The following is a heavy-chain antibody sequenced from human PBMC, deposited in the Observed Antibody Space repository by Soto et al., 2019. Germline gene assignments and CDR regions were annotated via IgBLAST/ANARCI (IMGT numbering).Heavy chain of an antibody. D-gene: IGHD2-15*01. CDR1: GGSISSYY. J-gene: IGHJ5*02. CDR3: ARVKVVVAATPSNWFDP. Sequence: SETLSLTCTVSGGSISSYYWSWIRQPPGKGLEWIGYIYYSGSTNYNPSLKSRVTISVDTSKNQFSLKLSSVTAADTAVYYCARVKVVVAATPSNWFDPWGQGTLVTVSS. CDR2: IYYSGST. V-gene: IGHV4-59*01.